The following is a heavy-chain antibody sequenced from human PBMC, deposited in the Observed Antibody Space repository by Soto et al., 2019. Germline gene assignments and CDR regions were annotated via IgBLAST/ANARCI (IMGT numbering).Heavy chain of an antibody. D-gene: IGHD5-12*01. V-gene: IGHV3-23*01. J-gene: IGHJ4*02. CDR1: GFTFSSYA. CDR2: ISGSGGST. CDR3: AKDVGWLRLVLPAYFDY. Sequence: GGSLRLSCAASGFTFSSYAMSWVRQAPGKGLEWVSAISGSGGSTYYADSVKGRFTISRDNSKNTLYLQMNSLRAEDTAVYYCAKDVGWLRLVLPAYFDYWGQGTLVTVSS.